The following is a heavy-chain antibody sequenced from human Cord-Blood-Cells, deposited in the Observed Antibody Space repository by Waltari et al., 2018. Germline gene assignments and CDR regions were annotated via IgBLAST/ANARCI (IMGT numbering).Heavy chain of an antibody. Sequence: QVQLVQSGAEVNKPASSVKVSCKASGGTFSSYAISWVRQAPRQGLEWMGGSIHIFGIAHGGQQVQCRVTIPAAQRPRTVYMELSSLRSEATAVYYCARRGQELVARQHDAFDIWGQGKRVTVSS. V-gene: IGHV1-69*17. CDR1: GGTFSSYA. J-gene: IGHJ3*02. CDR2: SIHIFGIA. CDR3: ARRGQELVARQHDAFDI. D-gene: IGHD6-13*01.